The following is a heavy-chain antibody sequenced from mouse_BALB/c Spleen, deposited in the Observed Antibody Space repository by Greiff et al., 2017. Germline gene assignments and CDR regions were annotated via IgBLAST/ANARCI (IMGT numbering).Heavy chain of an antibody. V-gene: IGHV5-17*02. D-gene: IGHD1-1*01. Sequence: EVMLVESGGGLVQPGGSRKLSCAASGFTFSSFGMHWVRQAPEKGLEWVAYISSGSSTIYYADTVKGRFTISRDNPKNTLFLQMTSLRSEDTAMYYCARSDYGFHAMDYWGQGTSVTVSS. CDR3: ARSDYGFHAMDY. CDR2: ISSGSSTI. J-gene: IGHJ4*01. CDR1: GFTFSSFG.